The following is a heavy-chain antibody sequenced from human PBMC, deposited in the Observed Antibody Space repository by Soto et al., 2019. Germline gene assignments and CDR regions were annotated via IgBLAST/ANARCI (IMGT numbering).Heavy chain of an antibody. Sequence: SVKVSCKASGFTFTSSAMQWVRQAPGQGLEWMGGIIPIFGTANYAQKFQGRVTITADESTSTAYMELRSLRSDDTAVYYCVGGSYSSSWFGFDFWGQGTPVTVS. CDR2: IIPIFGTA. CDR3: VGGSYSSSWFGFDF. J-gene: IGHJ4*02. CDR1: GFTFTSSA. D-gene: IGHD6-13*01. V-gene: IGHV1-69*13.